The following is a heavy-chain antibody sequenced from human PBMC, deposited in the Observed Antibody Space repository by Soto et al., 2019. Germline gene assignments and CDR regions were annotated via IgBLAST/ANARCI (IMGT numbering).Heavy chain of an antibody. V-gene: IGHV3-7*05. CDR1: GFTFNNYW. J-gene: IGHJ4*02. CDR3: ARFSRSHDTEY. CDR2: INQDGSQR. Sequence: EEQLVESGGGLVQPGESLTLSCRTPGFTFNNYWMSWLRQAPGKGLEWVANINQDGSQRYYVDSVKGRFTFSRDNAKTSLYLPMNRLRVEDTALYSCARFSRSHDTEYWGQGTLVSVSS.